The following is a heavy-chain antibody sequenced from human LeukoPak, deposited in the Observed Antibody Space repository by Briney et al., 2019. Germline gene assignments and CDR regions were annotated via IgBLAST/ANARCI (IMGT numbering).Heavy chain of an antibody. CDR3: ARDGFWGSFFDY. V-gene: IGHV3-7*05. CDR1: GFTFSSYW. J-gene: IGHJ4*02. CDR2: INQDGSEK. D-gene: IGHD2-15*01. Sequence: GGSLRLSCAASGFTFSSYWMSWVRPAPGKGREWVANINQDGSEKYYVDSVKGRFTISRDNAKNSLYLQMNSLRAEDTAVYYCARDGFWGSFFDYWGQGTLVTVSS.